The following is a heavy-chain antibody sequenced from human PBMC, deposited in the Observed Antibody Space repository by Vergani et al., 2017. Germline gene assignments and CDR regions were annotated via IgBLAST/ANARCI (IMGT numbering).Heavy chain of an antibody. CDR2: ISSSSSYI. CDR3: ARMLGTTGA. CDR1: GFTFSSYS. J-gene: IGHJ4*02. V-gene: IGHV3-21*01. D-gene: IGHD1-7*01. Sequence: EVQLVESGGGLVKPGGSLRLSCAASGFTFSSYSMNWVRQAPGKGLEWVSSISSSSSYIYYADSVKGRFTISRDNAKNSLYLRMNALRAEDTAVYDCARMLGTTGAWGQGTLGTGSS.